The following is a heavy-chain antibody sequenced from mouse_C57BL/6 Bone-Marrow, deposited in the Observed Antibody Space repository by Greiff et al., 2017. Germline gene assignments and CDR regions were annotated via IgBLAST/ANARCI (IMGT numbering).Heavy chain of an antibody. CDR1: GNTFTSYD. J-gene: IGHJ1*03. Sequence: QVQLQQSGPELVKPGASVKLSCKASGNTFTSYDINWVKQRPGQGLEWIGWIYPRDGSTKYNEKFKGKATLTVDTSSSTAYMELHSLTSEDSAVYFCARVVFGGSSGDWSFDVWGTGTTVTVSS. CDR3: ARVVFGGSSGDWSFDV. V-gene: IGHV1-85*01. CDR2: IYPRDGST. D-gene: IGHD1-1*01.